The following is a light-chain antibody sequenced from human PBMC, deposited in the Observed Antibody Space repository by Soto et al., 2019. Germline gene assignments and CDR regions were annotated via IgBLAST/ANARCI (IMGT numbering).Light chain of an antibody. J-gene: IGLJ3*02. CDR1: SSDVGAYNY. V-gene: IGLV2-14*01. CDR3: SSYTSISSWV. CDR2: EVN. Sequence: QSALTQPPSASGSPGQSVTISCTGTSSDVGAYNYVSWYQQHPGKAPKLMIYEVNNRPSGVSNRFSGSKSGNTASLTISGLQAEDDADYYCSSYTSISSWVFGGGTKLTVL.